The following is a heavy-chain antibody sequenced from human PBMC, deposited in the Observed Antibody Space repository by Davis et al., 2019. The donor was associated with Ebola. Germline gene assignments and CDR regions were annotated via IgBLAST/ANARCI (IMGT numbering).Heavy chain of an antibody. V-gene: IGHV4-34*01. D-gene: IGHD6-19*01. CDR3: ARGRRAGDYYYGMVV. J-gene: IGHJ6*02. CDR1: GGSFSGYY. CDR2: INHSGST. Sequence: SETLSLTCAVYGGSFSGYYWSWIRQPPGKGLEWIGEINHSGSTNYNPSLKSRVTISVDTSKNQFSLKLSSVTAADTAVYYCARGRRAGDYYYGMVVWGQGTTVTVSS.